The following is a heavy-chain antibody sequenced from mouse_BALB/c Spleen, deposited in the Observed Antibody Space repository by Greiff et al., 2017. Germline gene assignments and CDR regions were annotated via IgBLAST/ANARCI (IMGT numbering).Heavy chain of an antibody. CDR3: TRGDGYYAMDY. J-gene: IGHJ4*01. V-gene: IGHV1S16*01. CDR2: INPSNGGT. Sequence: VQLQQSGPQLVRPGASVKISCKASGYSFTSYWMYWVKQRPGQGLEWIGEINPSNGGTNFNEKFKSKATLTVDKSSSTAYMQLSSLTSEDSAVYYCTRGDGYYAMDYWGQGTSVTVSS. CDR1: GYSFTSYW. D-gene: IGHD2-3*01.